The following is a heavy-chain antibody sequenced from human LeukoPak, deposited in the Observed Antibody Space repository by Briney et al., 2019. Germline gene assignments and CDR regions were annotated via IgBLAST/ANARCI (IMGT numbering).Heavy chain of an antibody. CDR3: AGSPIGYGMDV. CDR2: SNHSGNT. CDR1: GGSFSDYY. Sequence: PSETLSLTCAVYGGSFSDYYWSWIRQSPGKGLEWIGESNHSGNTNYNPFLKSRVTISVDTSKNQFSLKLTSVTAADTAVYYCAGSPIGYGMDVWGQGTTVTVSS. J-gene: IGHJ6*02. V-gene: IGHV4-34*01.